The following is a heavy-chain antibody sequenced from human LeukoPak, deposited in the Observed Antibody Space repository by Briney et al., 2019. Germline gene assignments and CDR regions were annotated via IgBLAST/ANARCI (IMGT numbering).Heavy chain of an antibody. V-gene: IGHV1-24*01. CDR1: GYTLTELS. J-gene: IGHJ4*02. Sequence: ASVKVSCKVSGYTLTELSMHWVRQAPGKGLEWMGGFDPEDGETIYAQKFQGRVTMTEDTSTDTAYMELSSLRSEDTAVYYCATQMTTVVKDNYWGQGTLVTVSS. D-gene: IGHD4-23*01. CDR3: ATQMTTVVKDNY. CDR2: FDPEDGET.